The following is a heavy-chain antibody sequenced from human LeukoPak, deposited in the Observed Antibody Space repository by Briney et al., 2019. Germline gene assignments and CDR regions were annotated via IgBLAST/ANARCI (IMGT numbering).Heavy chain of an antibody. V-gene: IGHV3-23*01. D-gene: IGHD1-7*01. Sequence: GAYLRLSCAASGFTFSSYAMSWVRQAPGKGLEWVSAISGSGGSTYYADSVKGRFTISRDNSKNTLYLQMNSLRAEDTAVYYCAKDYSWNYVVHYWGQGTLVTVSS. CDR1: GFTFSSYA. CDR2: ISGSGGST. CDR3: AKDYSWNYVVHY. J-gene: IGHJ4*02.